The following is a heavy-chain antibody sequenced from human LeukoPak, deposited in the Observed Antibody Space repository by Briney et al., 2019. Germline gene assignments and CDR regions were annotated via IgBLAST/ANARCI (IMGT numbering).Heavy chain of an antibody. CDR1: GFTVSSNY. CDR3: ARGDTSAWPYFNY. CDR2: IYSGGSI. D-gene: IGHD6-19*01. Sequence: GGSLRLSCAASGFTVSSNYMSWVRQAPGKGLEWVSVIYSGGSIYYADSVKGRFTISRDNFKNTLYLQMNSLRVEDTAVYYCARGDTSAWPYFNYWGQGTLVTVSS. V-gene: IGHV3-53*01. J-gene: IGHJ4*02.